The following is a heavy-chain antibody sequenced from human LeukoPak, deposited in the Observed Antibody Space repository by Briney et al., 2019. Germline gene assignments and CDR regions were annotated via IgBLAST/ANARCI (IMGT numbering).Heavy chain of an antibody. CDR1: GGSISSYY. CDR3: ARPKGIWQFDY. V-gene: IGHV4-59*08. Sequence: SETLSLTCTVSGGSISSYYWSWIRQPPGKGLEWIGYIYYSGSTNYNPSLKSRVTISVDTSKNQFSLKLSSVTAADTAVYYCARPKGIWQFDYWGQGTLVTVSS. J-gene: IGHJ4*02. D-gene: IGHD6-13*01. CDR2: IYYSGST.